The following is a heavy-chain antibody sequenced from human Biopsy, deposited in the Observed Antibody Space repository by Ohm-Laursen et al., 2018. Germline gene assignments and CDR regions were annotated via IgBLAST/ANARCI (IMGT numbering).Heavy chain of an antibody. D-gene: IGHD5-24*01. J-gene: IGHJ6*02. CDR1: GNTFATYH. CDR3: ARAGVGSDGTDSYYYGMDV. V-gene: IGHV1-46*01. Sequence: ASVTASCKASGNTFATYHIHWVRQAPGQGLEWMGVISPSGATTSFSQKFQGRITMTRDTSTGTVYMDLNSLGSEDTAVYYCARAGVGSDGTDSYYYGMDVWGPGTTVTVSS. CDR2: ISPSGATT.